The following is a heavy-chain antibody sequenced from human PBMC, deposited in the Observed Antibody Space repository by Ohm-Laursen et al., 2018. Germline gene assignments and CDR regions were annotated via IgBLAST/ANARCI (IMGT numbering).Heavy chain of an antibody. Sequence: GTLSLTCTVSGGSINSYYWSWIRQPAGKGLEWIGRIYSNGSPDYNPSLKSRVTMSVDTSKNQVSVKLSSVTAADTAVYYCAKSRTRGYWYFDLWGRGTLVTVSS. V-gene: IGHV4-4*07. D-gene: IGHD3-10*01. CDR1: GGSINSYY. CDR2: IYSNGSP. CDR3: AKSRTRGYWYFDL. J-gene: IGHJ2*01.